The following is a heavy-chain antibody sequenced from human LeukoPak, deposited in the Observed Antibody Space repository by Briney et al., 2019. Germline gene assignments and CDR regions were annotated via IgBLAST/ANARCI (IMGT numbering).Heavy chain of an antibody. CDR3: AKDWLDYSYGYFDY. J-gene: IGHJ4*02. CDR2: VSGNGDST. D-gene: IGHD5-18*01. Sequence: GGSLRLSCAASGFTFSSDAMSWVRQAPGKGLEWVSAVSGNGDSTYYADSVKGRFTISRDNSKNTLYLQMNSPRAEDTAVYYCAKDWLDYSYGYFDYWGQGTLVTVSS. V-gene: IGHV3-23*01. CDR1: GFTFSSDA.